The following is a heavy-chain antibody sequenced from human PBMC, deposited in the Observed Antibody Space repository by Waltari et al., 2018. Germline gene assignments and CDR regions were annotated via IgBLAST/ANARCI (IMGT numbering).Heavy chain of an antibody. CDR2: INHSGST. J-gene: IGHJ5*02. V-gene: IGHV4-34*01. CDR1: GWSFSGYY. CDR3: ARGLGYCSGGSCYSKYNWFDP. D-gene: IGHD2-15*01. Sequence: QVQLQQWGAGLLKPSETLSLTCADSGWSFSGYYWSWIRQPPGKGLEWIGEINHSGSTNYNPSLKSRVTISVDTSNNQFSLKLSSVTAADTAVYYCARGLGYCSGGSCYSKYNWFDPWGQGTLVTVSS.